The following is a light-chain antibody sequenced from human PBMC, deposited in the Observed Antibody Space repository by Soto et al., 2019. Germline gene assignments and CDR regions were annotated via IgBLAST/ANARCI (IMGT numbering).Light chain of an antibody. J-gene: IGLJ3*02. CDR3: QSLGTGIQV. Sequence: QAVATQSPSASASLGASVKLTCTLSSGYSTYAIAWHQQQSEKGPRFLMKINYDGTHSKGDGFFDRFSGSSSGAERHLTISSLQSDDEADYYCQSLGTGIQVFGGGTQLTVL. CDR2: INYDGTH. CDR1: SGYSTYA. V-gene: IGLV4-69*01.